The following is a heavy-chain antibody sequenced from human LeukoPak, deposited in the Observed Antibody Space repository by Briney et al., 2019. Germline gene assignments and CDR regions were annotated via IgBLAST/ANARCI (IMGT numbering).Heavy chain of an antibody. Sequence: GGSLRLSCAASGFDFGAYAMNWVRQAPGKGLEWVAYFAGSDTTTYYADSVKGRFTISRDNARNSLYLQMNSLRAEDTALYYCTTLGYHLDSWGQGTLVTVSS. J-gene: IGHJ5*01. V-gene: IGHV3-48*03. D-gene: IGHD3-22*01. CDR3: TTLGYHLDS. CDR2: FAGSDTTT. CDR1: GFDFGAYA.